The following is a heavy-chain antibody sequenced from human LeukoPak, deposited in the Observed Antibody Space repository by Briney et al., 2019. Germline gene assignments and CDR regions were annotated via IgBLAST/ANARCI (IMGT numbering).Heavy chain of an antibody. J-gene: IGHJ6*04. CDR1: GFTFNSYG. Sequence: PGGSLRLSCAASGFTFNSYGIHWVRQAPGKGLEWVAFIWSDGSNKYYADSVKGRFTISRDNSKNTLYLQMNSLRADDTAVYYCAKGPPSGRTPLVGVWVKGTTVPVSS. D-gene: IGHD5-12*01. CDR2: IWSDGSNK. CDR3: AKGPPSGRTPLVGV. V-gene: IGHV3-30*02.